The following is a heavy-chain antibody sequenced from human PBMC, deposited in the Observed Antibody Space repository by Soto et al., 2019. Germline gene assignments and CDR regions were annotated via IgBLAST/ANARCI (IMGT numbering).Heavy chain of an antibody. Sequence: GASVKVSCKASGYTFTSYYMHWVRQAPGQGLEWMGIINPSGGITSDAQKFQGRITMTRDTSTSTVYMELRSLTSEDTAVYYCARLGRTIAARHWGLEDDFDPWGQGTLVTVSS. J-gene: IGHJ5*02. CDR1: GYTFTSYY. CDR3: ARLGRTIAARHWGLEDDFDP. D-gene: IGHD6-6*01. V-gene: IGHV1-46*01. CDR2: INPSGGIT.